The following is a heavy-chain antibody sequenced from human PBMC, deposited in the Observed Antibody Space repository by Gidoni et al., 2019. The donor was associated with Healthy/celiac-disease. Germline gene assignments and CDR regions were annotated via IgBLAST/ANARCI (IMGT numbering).Heavy chain of an antibody. V-gene: IGHV3-33*01. CDR2: IWYDGSNK. Sequence: QVQLVESGGGVVQPGRSLSLSCAASGFTFRSYCMHWVRQAPGKGLEWVAVIWYDGSNKYYADSVKGRFTISRDNSKNTLYLQMNSLRAEDTAVYYCARDWFLTGTPYYYGMDVWGQGTTVTVSS. CDR1: GFTFRSYC. CDR3: ARDWFLTGTPYYYGMDV. D-gene: IGHD1-20*01. J-gene: IGHJ6*02.